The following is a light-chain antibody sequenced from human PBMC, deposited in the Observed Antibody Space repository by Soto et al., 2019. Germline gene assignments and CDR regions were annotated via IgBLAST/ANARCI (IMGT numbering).Light chain of an antibody. CDR3: QQYASSPPYA. CDR1: QSVRSTY. J-gene: IGKJ2*01. V-gene: IGKV3-20*01. CDR2: GAS. Sequence: IVLTQSPGTLSLSPGERATLSCRASQSVRSTYFAWYQQKPGQAPRLLIYGASTRATGIPDRFSGSGSGTDFTLTISRLEPEDFAVYYCQQYASSPPYAFGQGTKLEIK.